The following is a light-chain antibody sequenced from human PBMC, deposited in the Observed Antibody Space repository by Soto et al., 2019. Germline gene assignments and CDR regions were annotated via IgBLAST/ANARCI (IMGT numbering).Light chain of an antibody. CDR3: QQRINWPLT. J-gene: IGKJ4*01. Sequence: EIVLTQSPATLSLSPGERATLSCRAPQSVSTFLAWYQQKPGQAPRLLIYDASKRATGIPTRFSGSGSGTDITLTISSLEPEDFAVYYCQQRINWPLTFGGGTKVEIK. CDR2: DAS. V-gene: IGKV3-11*01. CDR1: QSVSTF.